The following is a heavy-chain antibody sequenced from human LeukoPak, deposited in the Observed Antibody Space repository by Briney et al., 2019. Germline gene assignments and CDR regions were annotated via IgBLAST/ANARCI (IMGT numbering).Heavy chain of an antibody. CDR2: IYSGGST. CDR1: GFTFSSYA. CDR3: ARERPGMDYMDV. Sequence: GGSLRLSCAASGFTFSSYAMSWVRQAPGKGLEWVSVIYSGGSTYYADSVKGRFTISRDNSKNTLYLQMNSLRAEDTAVYYCARERPGMDYMDVWGKGTTVTVSS. V-gene: IGHV3-53*01. J-gene: IGHJ6*03.